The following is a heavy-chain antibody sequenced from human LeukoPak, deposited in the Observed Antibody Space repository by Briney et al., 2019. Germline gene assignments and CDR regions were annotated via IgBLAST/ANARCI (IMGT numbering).Heavy chain of an antibody. CDR3: ARGGYYGSGNDFRFDP. J-gene: IGHJ5*02. D-gene: IGHD3-10*01. V-gene: IGHV4-59*01. CDR2: IYYSGRST. Sequence: SETLSLTCSVSGVSISSYYWSWIRQPPGKGLEWIGYIYYSGRSTYYNPPLKSRVTISIDTSKNQFSLKLSSVTAADTAVYYCARGGYYGSGNDFRFDPWGQGTLVTVSS. CDR1: GVSISSYY.